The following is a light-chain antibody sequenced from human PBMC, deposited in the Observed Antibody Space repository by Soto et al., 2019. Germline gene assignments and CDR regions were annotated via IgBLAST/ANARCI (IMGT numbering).Light chain of an antibody. CDR3: SSYAGSNNFCV. J-gene: IGLJ1*01. Sequence: QSALTQPPSASGSPGQSVTVSCTGTSSDVGGYNYVSWYQQHPGKAPKLIIYEVSERPSGVPDRFSGSKSGDTASLTVSGLQAEDEADYYCSSYAGSNNFCVFGTGTKVTDL. CDR2: EVS. CDR1: SSDVGGYNY. V-gene: IGLV2-8*01.